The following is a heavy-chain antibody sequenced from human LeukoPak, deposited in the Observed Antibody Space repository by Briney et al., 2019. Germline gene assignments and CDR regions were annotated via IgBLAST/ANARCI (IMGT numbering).Heavy chain of an antibody. D-gene: IGHD3-3*01. CDR2: IYYSGST. CDR3: ARGLSDYDFWSGYPPARFFDY. J-gene: IGHJ4*02. Sequence: PSETLSLTCTVSGGSISSYYWSWIRQPPGKGLEWIGYIYYSGSTNYNPSLKSRVTISVDTSKNQFSLKLSSVTAADTAVYYCARGLSDYDFWSGYPPARFFDYWGQGTLVTVSS. CDR1: GGSISSYY. V-gene: IGHV4-59*12.